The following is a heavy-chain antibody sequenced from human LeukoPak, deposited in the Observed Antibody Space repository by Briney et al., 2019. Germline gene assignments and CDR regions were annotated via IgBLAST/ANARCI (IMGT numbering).Heavy chain of an antibody. V-gene: IGHV3-21*01. D-gene: IGHD4-17*01. Sequence: GGSLRLSCAASGLTGSHNYVSWVRQAPGKGLEWVSSISSSSSYLYYADSVKGRFTISRDNAKNSLYLQMNSLRAEDTAVYYCARERTVWVTNHAFDIWGQGTMVTVSS. CDR1: GLTGSHNY. CDR3: ARERTVWVTNHAFDI. J-gene: IGHJ3*02. CDR2: ISSSSSYL.